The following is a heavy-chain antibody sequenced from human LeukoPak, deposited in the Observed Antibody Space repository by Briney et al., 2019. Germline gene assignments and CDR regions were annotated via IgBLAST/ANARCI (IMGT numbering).Heavy chain of an antibody. V-gene: IGHV3-66*01. D-gene: IGHD1-26*01. CDR1: GFTVSSNY. J-gene: IGHJ2*01. CDR3: ARGATSHWYFDL. CDR2: IYSGGST. Sequence: GGSLRLSCGASGFTVSSNYLSWVRQAPGKGLEGVSVIYSGGSTYYADSVKGRFTISRDNSKNTLYLQMNSLRAEDMAVYYCARGATSHWYFDLWGRGTLVTVSS.